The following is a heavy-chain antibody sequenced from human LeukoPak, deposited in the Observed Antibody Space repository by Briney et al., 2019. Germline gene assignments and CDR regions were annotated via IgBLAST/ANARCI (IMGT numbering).Heavy chain of an antibody. D-gene: IGHD1/OR15-1a*01. J-gene: IGHJ4*02. CDR1: GFTFRSYA. Sequence: PGGSLRLSCAASGFTFRSYAMTWVRQAPGKGLEWVSTFTGSGGSTYYADSVKGRFTISRDDSKNTLYQQMNSLRAEDTAVYYCAKVSSSSWNNYFDYWGQGILVTVSP. V-gene: IGHV3-23*01. CDR3: AKVSSSSWNNYFDY. CDR2: FTGSGGST.